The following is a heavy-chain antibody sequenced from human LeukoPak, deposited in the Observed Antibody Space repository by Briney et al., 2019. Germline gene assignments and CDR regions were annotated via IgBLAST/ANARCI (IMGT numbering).Heavy chain of an antibody. Sequence: SETLSLTCAVYGGSFSGYYWSWLRQPPGKGLEWIGEINHSGSTNYNPSLKSRVTISVDTSKNQFSLKLSSVTAADTAVYYCARDGDGYNTDYWGQGTLVTVSS. V-gene: IGHV4-34*01. CDR1: GGSFSGYY. CDR2: INHSGST. D-gene: IGHD5-24*01. J-gene: IGHJ4*02. CDR3: ARDGDGYNTDY.